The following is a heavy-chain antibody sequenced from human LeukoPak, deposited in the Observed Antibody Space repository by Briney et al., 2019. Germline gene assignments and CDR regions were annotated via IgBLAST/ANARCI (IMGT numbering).Heavy chain of an antibody. V-gene: IGHV4-30-2*01. J-gene: IGHJ4*02. CDR3: ARGVVRGVGYFDY. D-gene: IGHD3-10*01. Sequence: PSQTLSLTCAASGGSISSGGYSWSWIRQPPGKGLEWIGYIYHSGSTYYNPSLKRRGTISVDRSKNQFSLKLSSVTAADTAVYYCARGVVRGVGYFDYWGQGTLVTVSS. CDR1: GGSISSGGYS. CDR2: IYHSGST.